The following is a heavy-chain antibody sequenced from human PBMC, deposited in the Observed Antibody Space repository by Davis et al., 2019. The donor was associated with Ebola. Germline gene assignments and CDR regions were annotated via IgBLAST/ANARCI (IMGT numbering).Heavy chain of an antibody. CDR2: INPNSGGT. J-gene: IGHJ4*02. Sequence: ASVKVSCKASGYTFTGYYMHWVRQAPGQGLEWMGWINPNSGGTNYAQKFQGRVTMTRGTSISTAYMELSRLGSDDTAVYYCARDRRSVPQWLRSFDYWGQGTLVTVSS. V-gene: IGHV1-2*02. CDR3: ARDRRSVPQWLRSFDY. CDR1: GYTFTGYY. D-gene: IGHD5-12*01.